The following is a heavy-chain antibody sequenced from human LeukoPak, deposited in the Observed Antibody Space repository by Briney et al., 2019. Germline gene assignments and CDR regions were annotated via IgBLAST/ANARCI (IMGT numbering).Heavy chain of an antibody. Sequence: SETLSLTCTVSGGSISSYYWSWIRQPAGKGLEWIGGIYNSGSTNYNPSLKSRVTISVDTSKNQFSLKLSSVTAADTAVYYCASPRAAMVFYFDYWGQGTLVTVSS. J-gene: IGHJ4*02. CDR2: IYNSGST. CDR1: GGSISSYY. CDR3: ASPRAAMVFYFDY. D-gene: IGHD5-18*01. V-gene: IGHV4-4*07.